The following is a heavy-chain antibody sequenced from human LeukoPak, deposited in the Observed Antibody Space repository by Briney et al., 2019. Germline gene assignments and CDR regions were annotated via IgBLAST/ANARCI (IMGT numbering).Heavy chain of an antibody. CDR1: GYSFTSYW. CDR3: ARGGLPSRVSPNYYMDV. V-gene: IGHV5-51*01. J-gene: IGHJ6*03. Sequence: GESLKISCKGSGYSFTSYWIGWVRQMPGKGLEWMGIIYPGGSDTRYSPSFQGQVTISADESISTAYLQWSSLKASDTAMYYCARGGLPSRVSPNYYMDVWGKGTTVTVSS. D-gene: IGHD3-16*01. CDR2: IYPGGSDT.